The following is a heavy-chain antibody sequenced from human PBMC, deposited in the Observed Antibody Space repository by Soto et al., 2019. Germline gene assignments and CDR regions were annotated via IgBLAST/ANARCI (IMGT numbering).Heavy chain of an antibody. CDR3: AKGTRFNSA. CDR2: ITGRGGST. D-gene: IGHD6-19*01. CDR1: GFTFTDFA. V-gene: IGHV3-23*01. Sequence: EVQLLESGGGLVQPGGSLRLSCAASGFTFTDFAMSWVRQAPGKGLEWVSTITGRGGSTNYADSVRGRFTISRDNSENTLYLQMNSLRAEDTALYYCAKGTRFNSAWGQGTLVTVSS. J-gene: IGHJ5*02.